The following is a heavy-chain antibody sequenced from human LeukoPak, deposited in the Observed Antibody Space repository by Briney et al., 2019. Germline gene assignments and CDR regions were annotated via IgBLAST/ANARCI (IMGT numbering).Heavy chain of an antibody. V-gene: IGHV3-21*04. CDR2: ISSSSSYI. CDR1: GFTFSSYS. J-gene: IGHJ4*02. D-gene: IGHD4-17*01. Sequence: GGSLRLSCAASGFTFSSYSMNWVRQAPGKGLEWVSSISSSSSYIYYADSVKGRFTISRDNAKNSLYLQMNSLRAEDTAVYYCAKLETDYGLGYWGQGTLVTVSS. CDR3: AKLETDYGLGY.